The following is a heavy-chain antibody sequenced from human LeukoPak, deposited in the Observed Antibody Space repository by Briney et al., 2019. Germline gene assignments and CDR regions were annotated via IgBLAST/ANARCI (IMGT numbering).Heavy chain of an antibody. V-gene: IGHV4-59*11. J-gene: IGHJ1*01. CDR3: ARGGAAEYFQY. D-gene: IGHD3-16*01. CDR2: IYDSGST. Sequence: SETLSLTCTVSGGSISCHYWSWIRQPPGKGLEWIGYIYDSGSTNYSPSLKSRVTISVDTSKNQFSLNLTSVTAADTAVYFCARGGAAEYFQYWGQGTLVIVSS. CDR1: GGSISCHY.